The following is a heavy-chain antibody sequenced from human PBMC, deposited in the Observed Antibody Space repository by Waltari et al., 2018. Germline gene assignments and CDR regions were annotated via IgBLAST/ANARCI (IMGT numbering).Heavy chain of an antibody. D-gene: IGHD3-3*01. V-gene: IGHV3-53*01. CDR2: IYSVGSP. Sequence: EVHLVESGGGLIQPGGSLRLSCAASGFSVSDNYMSWVRQAPGKGLEWVSIIYSVGSPKYADSVKGRFTISRDKSNNTLYLQMNSLRVDDTAVYYCVTVPSSVHDYWGQGTLVTVSS. J-gene: IGHJ4*02. CDR3: VTVPSSVHDY. CDR1: GFSVSDNY.